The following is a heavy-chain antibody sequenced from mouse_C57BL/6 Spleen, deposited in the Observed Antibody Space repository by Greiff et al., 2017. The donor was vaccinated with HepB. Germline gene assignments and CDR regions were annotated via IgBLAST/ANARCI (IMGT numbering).Heavy chain of an antibody. CDR1: GYTFTSYW. CDR2: IDPSDSYT. D-gene: IGHD1-1*01. CDR3: ARRITTVVATEDY. Sequence: VQLQQSGAELVKPGASVKLSCKASGYTFTSYWMQWVKQRPGPGLEWIGEIDPSDSYTNYNQKFKGKATLTVDTSSSTAYMQLSSLTSEDSAVFYCARRITTVVATEDYWGQGTTLTVSS. V-gene: IGHV1-50*01. J-gene: IGHJ2*01.